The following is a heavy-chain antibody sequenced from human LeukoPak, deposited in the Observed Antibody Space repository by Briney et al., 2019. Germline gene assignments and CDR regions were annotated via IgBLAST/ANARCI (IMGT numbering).Heavy chain of an antibody. Sequence: GASVKVSCKASGHTFSRSYMHWVRQAPGQGLEWMGVINPSGTWTSYAQKFRGRITMTRDMSTSTDYMELRSLGFEDTAVYYCARGPMPGHWFDPWGQGTLVTVSS. CDR1: GHTFSRSY. CDR2: INPSGTWT. CDR3: ARGPMPGHWFDP. V-gene: IGHV1-46*01. D-gene: IGHD2-2*01. J-gene: IGHJ5*02.